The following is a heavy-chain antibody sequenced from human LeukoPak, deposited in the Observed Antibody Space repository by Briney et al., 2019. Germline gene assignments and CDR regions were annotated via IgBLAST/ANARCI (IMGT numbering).Heavy chain of an antibody. D-gene: IGHD1-1*01. CDR1: GFIFSDYW. J-gene: IGHJ4*02. V-gene: IGHV3-7*01. Sequence: GGSLRLSCAASGFIFSDYWMTWVRQAPGKGLEWVANIKQDGSEKYYVDSVKGRFTISKDNAKNSLYLQMNSLRAEDTAVYYCARHIDWKFDYWGQGTLVTVSS. CDR3: ARHIDWKFDY. CDR2: IKQDGSEK.